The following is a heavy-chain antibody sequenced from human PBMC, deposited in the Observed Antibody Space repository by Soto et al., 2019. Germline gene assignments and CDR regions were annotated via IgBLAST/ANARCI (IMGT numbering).Heavy chain of an antibody. D-gene: IGHD3-10*01. CDR1: GFPFATTD. J-gene: IGHJ5*02. CDR3: VKNSGWFNT. CDR2: IDGSGGIT. V-gene: IGHV3-23*01. Sequence: QLLQSGGGLVQPGGSVTLSCAASGFPFATTDMSWVRQAPGEGLEWVSTIDGSGGITFYADSVKGRFTISRDNSRNTVYLQMNSLRGDDTALYYCVKNSGWFNTWGQGALVTVSS.